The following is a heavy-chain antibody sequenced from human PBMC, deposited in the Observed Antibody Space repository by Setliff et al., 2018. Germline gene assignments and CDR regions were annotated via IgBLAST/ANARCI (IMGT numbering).Heavy chain of an antibody. CDR1: GFTFDDYA. J-gene: IGHJ4*02. CDR2: IKRKTDGGTT. CDR3: TTVEIRQGIDY. Sequence: GGSLRLSCAASGFTFDDYAMHWVRQAPGKGLEWVGHIKRKTDGGTTDYAAPAKGRFTISRDDSKNTLYLQMNSLKTEDTAVYYCTTVEIRQGIDYWGQGTLVTVSS. D-gene: IGHD1-1*01. V-gene: IGHV3-15*01.